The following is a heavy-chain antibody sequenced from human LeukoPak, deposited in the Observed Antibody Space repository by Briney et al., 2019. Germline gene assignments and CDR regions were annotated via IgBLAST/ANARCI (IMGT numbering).Heavy chain of an antibody. CDR1: GGSISRYY. J-gene: IGHJ5*02. CDR2: IYTSGST. V-gene: IGHV4-4*09. Sequence: SETPSLTCTVSGGSISRYYWSWIRQPPGKGLEWIGYIYTSGSTNYNPSLKSRVTISVDTSKNHVSLRLSSVTAADTAVYYCARRERSYYSPFDPWGQGTLVTVSS. D-gene: IGHD1-26*01. CDR3: ARRERSYYSPFDP.